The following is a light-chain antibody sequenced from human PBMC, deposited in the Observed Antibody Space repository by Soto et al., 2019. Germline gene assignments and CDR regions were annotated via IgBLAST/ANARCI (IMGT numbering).Light chain of an antibody. CDR2: SNT. J-gene: IGLJ2*01. CDR1: TSNIGINT. V-gene: IGLV1-44*01. Sequence: QSVLTQPPSVSGTLGQRVSISCSGSTSNIGINTVNWYQQLPGTAPKLLIYSNTQRPSGVPERFSGSKSGTSASLAISGLRSEDEADYYCAAWDDALGGLVVFGGGTKLTVL. CDR3: AAWDDALGGLVV.